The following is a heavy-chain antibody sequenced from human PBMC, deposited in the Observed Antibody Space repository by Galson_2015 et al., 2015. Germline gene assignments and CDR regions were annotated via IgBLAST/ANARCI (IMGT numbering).Heavy chain of an antibody. J-gene: IGHJ3*02. D-gene: IGHD2-2*02. V-gene: IGHV3-30*18. Sequence: SLRLSCAASGFTFSSYGMHWVRQAPGKGLEWVAVISYDGSNKYYADSVKGRFTISRDNSKNTLYLQMNSLRAEDTAVYYCAKDWVVPAAIGGLGAFDIWGQGTMVTVSS. CDR1: GFTFSSYG. CDR3: AKDWVVPAAIGGLGAFDI. CDR2: ISYDGSNK.